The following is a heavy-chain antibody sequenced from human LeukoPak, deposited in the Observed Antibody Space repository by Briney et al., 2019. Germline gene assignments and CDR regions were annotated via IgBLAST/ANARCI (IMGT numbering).Heavy chain of an antibody. CDR3: ARDKASGWSQLPVDYYYGMDV. J-gene: IGHJ6*02. Sequence: PGGSLRLSCAASGFTFSSYAMHWVRQAPGKGLEWVAVISYDGSNKYYADSVKGRFTISRDNSKNTLYLQMNSLRAEDTAVYYCARDKASGWSQLPVDYYYGMDVWGRGTTVTVSS. V-gene: IGHV3-30-3*01. CDR2: ISYDGSNK. D-gene: IGHD6-19*01. CDR1: GFTFSSYA.